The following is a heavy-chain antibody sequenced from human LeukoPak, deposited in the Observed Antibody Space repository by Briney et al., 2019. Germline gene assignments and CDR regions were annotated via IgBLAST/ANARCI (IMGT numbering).Heavy chain of an antibody. J-gene: IGHJ4*02. CDR1: AFTFDDYG. D-gene: IGHD3-10*01. Sequence: GGSPRLSCAASAFTFDDYGMSWVRQAPGKGLEWVSGINWNGGSTGYADSVKGRFTISRDNAKNSLYLQMNSLRAEDTALYHCARDRNYGSGSFDYWGQGTLVTVSS. CDR2: INWNGGST. CDR3: ARDRNYGSGSFDY. V-gene: IGHV3-20*01.